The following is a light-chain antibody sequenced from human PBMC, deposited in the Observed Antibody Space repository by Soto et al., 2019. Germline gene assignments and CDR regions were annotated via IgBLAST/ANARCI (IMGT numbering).Light chain of an antibody. CDR1: SSDVGGYNY. V-gene: IGLV2-11*01. J-gene: IGLJ2*01. CDR2: DVS. Sequence: QSALTQPRSVSGSPGQSVTISCTGTSSDVGGYNYVSWYQQHPGKAPKLMIYDVSKRPSGVPDRFSGSKSGNTASLTISGLQAGDEADYYCSSYAGNALVVFGGGTKLTVL. CDR3: SSYAGNALVV.